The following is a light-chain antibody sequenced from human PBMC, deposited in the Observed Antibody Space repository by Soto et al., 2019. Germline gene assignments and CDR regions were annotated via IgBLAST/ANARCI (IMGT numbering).Light chain of an antibody. Sequence: EIVMTPSPATMSVAPWGRATLSCRASQSISDTLAWYQQKPGQAPRLLIYGASTMAICFPARFSVSGSCADFTLSIRSLQSEDFAVYYCQQYDNWPWTFGKGTNVEIK. J-gene: IGKJ1*01. CDR2: GAS. CDR1: QSISDT. V-gene: IGKV3-15*01. CDR3: QQYDNWPWT.